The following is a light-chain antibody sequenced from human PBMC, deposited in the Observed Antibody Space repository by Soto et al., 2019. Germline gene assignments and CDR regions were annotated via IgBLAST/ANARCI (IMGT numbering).Light chain of an antibody. CDR1: RGIRNV. V-gene: IGKV1-6*01. J-gene: IGKJ5*01. CDR2: GAS. CDR3: LQDFNYPIT. Sequence: AIQLTQSPSSLSASVGDRVTISCRASRGIRNVLAWYQHAPGQDPKLPIYGASILHSGVPSRFSGSGSGTDFTLTISSLLPEDFATYYCLQDFNYPITFGQGTRLEIK.